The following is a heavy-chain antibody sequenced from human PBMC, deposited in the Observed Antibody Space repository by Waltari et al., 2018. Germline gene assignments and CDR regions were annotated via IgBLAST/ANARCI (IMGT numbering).Heavy chain of an antibody. CDR3: ARGGVGATTLRAFDI. Sequence: ISWVRQAPGQGLEWMGGIIPIFGTANYAQKFQGRVTITADESTSTAYMELSSLRSEDTAVYYCARGGVGATTLRAFDIWGQGTMVTVSS. CDR2: IIPIFGTA. V-gene: IGHV1-69*01. D-gene: IGHD1-26*01. J-gene: IGHJ3*02.